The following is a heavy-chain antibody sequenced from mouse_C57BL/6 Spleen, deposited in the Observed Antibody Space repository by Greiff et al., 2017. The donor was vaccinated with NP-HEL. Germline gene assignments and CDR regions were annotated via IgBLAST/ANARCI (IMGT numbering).Heavy chain of an antibody. D-gene: IGHD1-1*01. CDR3: ARDRNYGSNYWYFDV. Sequence: EVHLVESEGGLVQPGSSMKLSCTASGFTFSDYYMAWVRQVPEKGLEWVANINYDGSSTYYLDSLKSRFIISRDNAKNILYLQMSSLKSEDTATYYCARDRNYGSNYWYFDVWGTGTTVTVSS. J-gene: IGHJ1*03. V-gene: IGHV5-16*01. CDR1: GFTFSDYY. CDR2: INYDGSST.